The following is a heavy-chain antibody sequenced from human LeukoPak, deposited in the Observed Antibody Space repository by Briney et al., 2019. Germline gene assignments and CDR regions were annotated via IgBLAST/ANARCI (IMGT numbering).Heavy chain of an antibody. V-gene: IGHV3-21*01. D-gene: IGHD5-18*01. CDR3: ARTPGGLYSSLDY. CDR2: ISSSSSYI. CDR1: GFTFSSYS. Sequence: GGSLRLSCAASGFTFSSYSMNWVRQASGKGLEWVSSISSSSSYIYYADSVKGRFTISRDNAKNSLYLQMNSLRAEDTAVYYCARTPGGLYSSLDYWGQGTLVTVSS. J-gene: IGHJ4*02.